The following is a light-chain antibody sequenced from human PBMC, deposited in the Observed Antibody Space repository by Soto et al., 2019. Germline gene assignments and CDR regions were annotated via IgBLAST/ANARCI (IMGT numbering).Light chain of an antibody. CDR1: QSVSSY. J-gene: IGKJ5*01. CDR3: QQRSNWPPAIT. Sequence: EIVLTQSPATLSLSPGERATLSCRASQSVSSYLAWYQQKPGQAPRLLIYGASNRATGIPARFSGRGSGTDFTLTISSLEPEDFAVYYCQQRSNWPPAITFGQGTRLEIK. V-gene: IGKV3-11*01. CDR2: GAS.